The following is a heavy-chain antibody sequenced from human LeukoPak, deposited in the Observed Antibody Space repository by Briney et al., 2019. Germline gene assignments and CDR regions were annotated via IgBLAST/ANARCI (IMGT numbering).Heavy chain of an antibody. CDR1: GGSISSGSYY. J-gene: IGHJ4*02. CDR3: AREGPGLITSRGTGYDF. Sequence: PSQTLSLTCTVSGGSISSGSYYWSWIRQPAGKGLEWIGSVFHSGNSYSNPSLSSRVTISVDTSSNRFSLRLTSVTAGDTAVYFCAREGPGLITSRGTGYDFWGQGTPVTVSS. CDR2: VFHSGNS. V-gene: IGHV4-61*02. D-gene: IGHD1-14*01.